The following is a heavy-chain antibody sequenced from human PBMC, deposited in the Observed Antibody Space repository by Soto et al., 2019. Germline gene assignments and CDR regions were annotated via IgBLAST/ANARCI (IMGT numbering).Heavy chain of an antibody. Sequence: ASVKVSCKDSGVAFSTYAISWVRQAPGQGLEWMGGIIPIFGTPNYAQKFQGRVTITADRSTSTAYLELNSLRSEDTAVYYCAAPRTDGYKVPDPSTYYYYGLDVWGQGTTVTVSS. CDR2: IIPIFGTP. CDR3: AAPRTDGYKVPDPSTYYYYGLDV. D-gene: IGHD5-12*01. CDR1: GVAFSTYA. V-gene: IGHV1-69*06. J-gene: IGHJ6*02.